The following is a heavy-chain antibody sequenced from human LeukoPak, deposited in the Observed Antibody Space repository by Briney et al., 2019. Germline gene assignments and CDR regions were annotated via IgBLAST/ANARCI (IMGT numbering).Heavy chain of an antibody. Sequence: GESLKISCEGSGYNFTDYWIGWVRQMPGKGLEWMGIIYPGDSDTRYSTSFQGQVTISADKSISTAYLQWSSLQDSDTAMYYCARPSLAYYYGSGWKTKYFYYYMDVWGKGTTVTVSS. CDR3: ARPSLAYYYGSGWKTKYFYYYMDV. D-gene: IGHD3-10*01. J-gene: IGHJ6*03. CDR2: IYPGDSDT. V-gene: IGHV5-51*01. CDR1: GYNFTDYW.